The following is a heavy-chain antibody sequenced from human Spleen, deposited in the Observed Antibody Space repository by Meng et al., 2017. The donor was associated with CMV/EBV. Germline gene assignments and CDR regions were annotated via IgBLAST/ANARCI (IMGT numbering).Heavy chain of an antibody. V-gene: IGHV3-7*02. D-gene: IGHD4-17*01. J-gene: IGHJ4*02. Sequence: VYLVGVGGGLVQPVGSLRLSCAASGLPISNYWMSWVRQAPGKGLEWVANIKNDGSERYYVDSVKGRFSISRDNADNSLYLQMNNLRAEDMAVYYCRLGHYSQDWGQGTLVTVSS. CDR2: IKNDGSER. CDR3: RLGHYSQD. CDR1: GLPISNYW.